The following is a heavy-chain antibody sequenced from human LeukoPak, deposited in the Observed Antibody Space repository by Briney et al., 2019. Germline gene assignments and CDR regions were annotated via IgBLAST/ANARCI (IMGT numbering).Heavy chain of an antibody. CDR3: ARLQVVTKGYYFDY. CDR1: GGSFSGYY. J-gene: IGHJ4*02. D-gene: IGHD3-22*01. Sequence: SETLSLTCAVYGGSFSGYYWSGIRQPPGKGLEWIGEINHSGSTNYNPSLKSRVTISVDTSKNQFSLKLSSVTAADTAVYYCARLQVVTKGYYFDYWGQGTLVTVSS. V-gene: IGHV4-34*01. CDR2: INHSGST.